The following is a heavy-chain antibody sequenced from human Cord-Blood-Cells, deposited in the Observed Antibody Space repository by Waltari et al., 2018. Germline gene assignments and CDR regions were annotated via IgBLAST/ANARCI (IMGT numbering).Heavy chain of an antibody. V-gene: IGHV3-30*18. J-gene: IGHJ4*02. Sequence: QVQLVASGGGVVQPGRSLRLSCAASGFTFSSYGMQWVRQAPGKGLEWVSVISYDGSNKYYTDSVKGRFTISRDNSKNTLYLQMNSLRAEDTAVYYCAKSGYSYGFDYWGQGTLVTVSS. CDR3: AKSGYSYGFDY. D-gene: IGHD5-18*01. CDR1: GFTFSSYG. CDR2: ISYDGSNK.